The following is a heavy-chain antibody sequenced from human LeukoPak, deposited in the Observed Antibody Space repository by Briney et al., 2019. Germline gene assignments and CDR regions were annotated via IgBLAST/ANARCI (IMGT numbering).Heavy chain of an antibody. CDR2: INHSGST. Sequence: SETLSLTCTVSGGSISSYYWSWIRQPPGKGLEWIGEINHSGSTNYNPSLKSRVTISVDTSKNQSSLKLSSVTAADTAVYYCARVVFGDYLDYWGQGTLVTVSS. CDR3: ARVVFGDYLDY. J-gene: IGHJ4*02. V-gene: IGHV4-34*01. CDR1: GGSISSYY. D-gene: IGHD4-17*01.